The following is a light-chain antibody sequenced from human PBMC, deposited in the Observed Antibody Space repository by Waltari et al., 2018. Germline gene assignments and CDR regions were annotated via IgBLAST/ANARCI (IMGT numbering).Light chain of an antibody. CDR1: SSEVGTYNR. CDR2: DLS. J-gene: IGLJ2*01. V-gene: IGLV2-18*02. Sequence: QSALTQPPSVSGSPGQSVTISCSGTSSEVGTYNRVSWYQQPPGTAPNLIICDLSSRPSGVPDRFSGSKSGSTASLTISGLQAEDEGDYYCSSYTPSGTLVFGGGTKLTVL. CDR3: SSYTPSGTLV.